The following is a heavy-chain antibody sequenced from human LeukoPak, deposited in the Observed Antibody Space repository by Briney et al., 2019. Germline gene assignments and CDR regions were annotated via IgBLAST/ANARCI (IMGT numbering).Heavy chain of an antibody. V-gene: IGHV3-74*01. D-gene: IGHD2-2*01. CDR3: ARGNQQLPRSTPDY. CDR1: GNYW. Sequence: PGGSLRLSCAASGNYWMYWVRQGPGKGPVWVSHIKTDGSTTAYADSVKGRFTISRDNAKNTLYLQMNSLRAEDTGVYYCARGNQQLPRSTPDYWGQGTLVTVSS. CDR2: IKTDGSTT. J-gene: IGHJ4*02.